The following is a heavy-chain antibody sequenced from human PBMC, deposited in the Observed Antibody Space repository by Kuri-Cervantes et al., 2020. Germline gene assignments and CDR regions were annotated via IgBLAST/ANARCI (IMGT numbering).Heavy chain of an antibody. CDR2: ISYEGSNK. V-gene: IGHV3-30*07. J-gene: IGHJ3*02. CDR1: GFTFSSYA. Sequence: GESLKISCAASGFTFSSYAMHWVRQAPGKGLEWVAVISYEGSNKYYADSVKGRFTISRDNSKNTLYLQMNSLRAEDTAVYYCARSTSGYDDDAFDIWGQGTMVTVSS. D-gene: IGHD5-12*01. CDR3: ARSTSGYDDDAFDI.